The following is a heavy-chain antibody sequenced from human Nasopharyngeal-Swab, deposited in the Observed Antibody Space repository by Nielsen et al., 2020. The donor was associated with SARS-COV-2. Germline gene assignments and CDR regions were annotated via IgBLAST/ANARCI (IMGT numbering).Heavy chain of an antibody. D-gene: IGHD6-25*01. J-gene: IGHJ6*03. Sequence: VRQAPGKGLEWVSVIYSGGSTYYADFVKGRFTISRDNSKNTLYLQMNSLRAEDTAVYYCARDRFSGYMDVWGKGTTVTVSS. V-gene: IGHV3-53*01. CDR3: ARDRFSGYMDV. CDR2: IYSGGST.